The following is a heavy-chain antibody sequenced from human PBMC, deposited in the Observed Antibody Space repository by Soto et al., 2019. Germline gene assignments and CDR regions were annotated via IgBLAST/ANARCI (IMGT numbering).Heavy chain of an antibody. D-gene: IGHD2-21*01. V-gene: IGHV1-18*01. CDR2: ISAYNGNT. CDR3: ARAGGLGVALTQYYYDYGIDV. Sequence: ASVKVSCKASGYTFTSYGISWVRQAPGQGLEWMGWISAYNGNTNYAQKLQGRVTMTTDTSTSTAYMELRSLRSDDTAVYYCARAGGLGVALTQYYYDYGIDVWGQGTTVTV. J-gene: IGHJ6*02. CDR1: GYTFTSYG.